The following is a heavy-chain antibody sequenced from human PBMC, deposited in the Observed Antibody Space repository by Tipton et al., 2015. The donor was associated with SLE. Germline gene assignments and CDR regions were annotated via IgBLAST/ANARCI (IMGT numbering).Heavy chain of an antibody. CDR2: VYHTGST. J-gene: IGHJ3*02. V-gene: IGHV4-59*01. CDR3: AKIPGPNWNDGPFDI. CDR1: SGSISSYY. Sequence: TLSLTCTVSSGSISSYYWSWIRQPPGKGLEWIGCVYHTGSTNYNPSLKSRVIISVDTSKNQFSLKMSSATAADTAVYYCAKIPGPNWNDGPFDIWGQGTMVTLSS. D-gene: IGHD1-1*01.